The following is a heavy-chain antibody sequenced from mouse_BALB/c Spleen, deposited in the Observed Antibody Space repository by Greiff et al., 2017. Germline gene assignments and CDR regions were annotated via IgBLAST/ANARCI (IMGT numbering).Heavy chain of an antibody. CDR2: INPGSGGT. J-gene: IGHJ3*01. V-gene: IGHV1-54*03. CDR1: GYAFTNYL. D-gene: IGHD1-1*01. Sequence: QVQLKQSGAELVRPGTSVKVSCKASGYAFTNYLIEWVKQRPGQGLEWIGVINPGSGGTNYNEKFKGKATLTADKSSSTAYMQLSSLTSDDSAVYFCARGITTVAYWGQGTLVTVSA. CDR3: ARGITTVAY.